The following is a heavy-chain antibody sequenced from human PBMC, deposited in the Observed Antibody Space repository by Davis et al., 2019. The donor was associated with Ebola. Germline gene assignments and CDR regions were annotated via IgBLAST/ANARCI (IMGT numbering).Heavy chain of an antibody. J-gene: IGHJ6*02. CDR3: AVAARYYYYGMDV. CDR1: GGSFSGYY. Sequence: GSLSLSCAVYGGSFSGYYWSWIRQPPGKGLEWIGEINHSGSTNYNPSLKSRVTISVDTSKNQFSLKLSSVTAADTAVYYCAVAARYYYYGMDVWGQGTTVTVSS. V-gene: IGHV4-34*01. D-gene: IGHD6-6*01. CDR2: INHSGST.